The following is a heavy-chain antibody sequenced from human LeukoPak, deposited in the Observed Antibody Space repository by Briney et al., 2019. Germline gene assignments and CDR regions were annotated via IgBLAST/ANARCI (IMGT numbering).Heavy chain of an antibody. CDR3: AKDPRWDYGDSHR. Sequence: PGGSLRLSCAASGFTVSSNYMSWVRQAPGKGLEWVSVIYSGGSTYYADSVKGRFTISRDNSKNTLYLQMNSLRAEDTAVYYCAKDPRWDYGDSHRWGQGTLVTVSS. CDR1: GFTVSSNY. J-gene: IGHJ4*02. V-gene: IGHV3-53*01. CDR2: IYSGGST. D-gene: IGHD4-17*01.